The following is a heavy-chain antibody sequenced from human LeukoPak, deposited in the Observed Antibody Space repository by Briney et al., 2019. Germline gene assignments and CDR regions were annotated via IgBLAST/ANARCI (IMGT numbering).Heavy chain of an antibody. CDR2: IYYSGST. CDR3: ARVGGTNYYYYGMDV. J-gene: IGHJ6*02. V-gene: IGHV4-59*01. D-gene: IGHD1-26*01. CDR1: GGSISNYY. Sequence: PSETLSLTCTVSGGSISNYYWSWIRQPPGKGLEWIGYIYYSGSTNYNPSLKSRVTITVDTSKNQFSLKLSSVTAADTAVYYCARVGGTNYYYYGMDVWGQGTTVTVSS.